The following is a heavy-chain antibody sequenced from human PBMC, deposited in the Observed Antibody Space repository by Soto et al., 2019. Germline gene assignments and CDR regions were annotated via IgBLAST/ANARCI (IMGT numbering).Heavy chain of an antibody. D-gene: IGHD3-10*01. CDR3: ARGGIGMVRGVTPDVEARPFDP. CDR1: GGSFSGYY. V-gene: IGHV4-34*01. CDR2: INHSGST. J-gene: IGHJ5*02. Sequence: SETLSLTCAVYGGSFSGYYWSWIRQPPGKGLEWIGEINHSGSTNYNPSLKSRVTISVDTSKNQFSLKLSSVTAADTAVYYCARGGIGMVRGVTPDVEARPFDPWGQGTLVTVSS.